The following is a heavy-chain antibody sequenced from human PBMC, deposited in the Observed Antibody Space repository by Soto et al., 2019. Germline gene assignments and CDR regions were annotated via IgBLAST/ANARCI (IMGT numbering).Heavy chain of an antibody. J-gene: IGHJ4*02. D-gene: IGHD6-13*01. V-gene: IGHV1-18*01. Sequence: QVQLVQSGAEVKKPGASVKVSCKASGYTFTSYGISWVRQAPGQGLEWMGWISAYNGNTNYAQKLQGRVTMTTDTSTSTAYMELRSLSSDDTAVYYCARDSEYSSSWYNEHFDYWGQGTLVTVSS. CDR1: GYTFTSYG. CDR3: ARDSEYSSSWYNEHFDY. CDR2: ISAYNGNT.